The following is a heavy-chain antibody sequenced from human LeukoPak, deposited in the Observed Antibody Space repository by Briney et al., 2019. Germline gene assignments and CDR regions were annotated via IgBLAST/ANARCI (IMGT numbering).Heavy chain of an antibody. CDR2: IRYDGSNK. CDR3: AKDDYYGSGSYYTRVSFDI. CDR1: GFTFSSYG. V-gene: IGHV3-30*02. J-gene: IGHJ3*02. D-gene: IGHD3-10*01. Sequence: GGSLSLSCAASGFTFSSYGMHWVRQAPGKGLEWVAFIRYDGSNKYYADSVKGRFTISRDNSKNTLYLQMNSLRAEDTAVYYCAKDDYYGSGSYYTRVSFDIWGQGTMVTVSS.